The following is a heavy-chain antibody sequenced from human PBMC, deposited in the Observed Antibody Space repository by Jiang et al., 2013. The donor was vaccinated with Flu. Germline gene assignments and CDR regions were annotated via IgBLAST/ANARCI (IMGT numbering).Heavy chain of an antibody. D-gene: IGHD1-26*01. CDR1: GGSISSSSYF. Sequence: GPGLVKPSETLSLTCTVSGGSISSSSYFWGWIRQPPGKGLEWIGSIYYSGITYYTPSLKSRVTISEDRSKNQFSLKLSSVTAADTAVYYCARRQYSNTPFDPWGQG. J-gene: IGHJ5*02. CDR2: IYYSGIT. V-gene: IGHV4-39*01. CDR3: ARRQYSNTPFDP.